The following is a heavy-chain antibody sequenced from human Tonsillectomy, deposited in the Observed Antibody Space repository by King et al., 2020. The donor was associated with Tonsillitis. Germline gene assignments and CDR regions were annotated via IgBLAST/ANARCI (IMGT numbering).Heavy chain of an antibody. Sequence: VQLQQWGAGLLKPSETLSLTCAVYGGSFSGYSWSWIRQPPGKGLEWIGEINHSGSTNYNPSLKSRVTMSVDTSKNQFSLKVISVTATDTAVYYCARNPLAYGAFDIWGQGTMVTVSS. CDR3: ARNPLAYGAFDI. J-gene: IGHJ3*02. CDR2: INHSGST. D-gene: IGHD3-16*01. V-gene: IGHV4-34*01. CDR1: GGSFSGYS.